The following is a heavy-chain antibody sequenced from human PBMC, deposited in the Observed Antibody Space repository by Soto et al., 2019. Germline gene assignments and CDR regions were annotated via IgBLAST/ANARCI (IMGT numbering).Heavy chain of an antibody. CDR3: ARVAGGYDQIYYGMDV. Sequence: GASAKVSCTASGYTFTSFGITWVRQAPGQGPEWMGWISGYNGNTNYAQKFQGRVTVTTDTSTTTAYMDLRSLRSDDTAVYYCARVAGGYDQIYYGMDVWGQGTTVTVSS. D-gene: IGHD5-12*01. CDR2: ISGYNGNT. CDR1: GYTFTSFG. V-gene: IGHV1-18*01. J-gene: IGHJ6*02.